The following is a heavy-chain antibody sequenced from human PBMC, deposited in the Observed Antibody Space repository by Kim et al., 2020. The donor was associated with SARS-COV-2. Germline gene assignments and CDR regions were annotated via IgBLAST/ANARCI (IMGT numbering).Heavy chain of an antibody. Sequence: SVKVSCKASGGTFSSYAISWVRQAPGQGLEWMGGIIPIFGTANYAQKFQGRVTNTADESTSTAYMELSSLRSEDTAVYYCARGTAYGYVGYYYYYGMDVWGQGTTVTVSS. J-gene: IGHJ6*02. V-gene: IGHV1-69*13. CDR3: ARGTAYGYVGYYYYYGMDV. CDR1: GGTFSSYA. D-gene: IGHD5-18*01. CDR2: IIPIFGTA.